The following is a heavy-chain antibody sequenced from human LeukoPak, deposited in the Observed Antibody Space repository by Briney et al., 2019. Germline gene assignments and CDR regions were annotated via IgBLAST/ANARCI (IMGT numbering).Heavy chain of an antibody. CDR3: ARDGWVNC. CDR1: GFTFSAYE. D-gene: IGHD1-1*01. J-gene: IGHJ4*02. Sequence: PGGSLRLSCAASGFTFSAYEMNWVRQAPGKGLEWVSYISSSSGSTMYYPDSVKGRFTNSIDNAKNSLSRQMNSLRAEETAVYYWARDGWVNCGGQATLVTVSS. CDR2: ISSSSGSTM. V-gene: IGHV3-48*03.